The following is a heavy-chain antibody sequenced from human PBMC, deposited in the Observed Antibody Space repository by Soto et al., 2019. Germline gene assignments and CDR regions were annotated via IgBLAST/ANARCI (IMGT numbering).Heavy chain of an antibody. D-gene: IGHD1-1*01. J-gene: IGHJ1*01. CDR3: VRHRANGYNFVH. Sequence: SETLSLTCAVSGDSISSSNWWSWVRQPPGKGLEWIGEIYHSGGTNYNPSLKNRVTISVDRSKNQFSLKLTSVTTADTAVYYCVRHRANGYNFVHWGQGTLVT. V-gene: IGHV4-4*02. CDR2: IYHSGGT. CDR1: GDSISSSNW.